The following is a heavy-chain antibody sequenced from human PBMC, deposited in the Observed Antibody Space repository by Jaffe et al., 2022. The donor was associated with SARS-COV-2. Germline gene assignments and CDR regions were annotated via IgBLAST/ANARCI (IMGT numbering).Heavy chain of an antibody. CDR2: LSARTGGT. V-gene: IGHV3-23*01. CDR3: AREGYSYWYFDL. J-gene: IGHJ2*01. Sequence: EVQLLESGGGLVQPGGSLRLSCAASGFTFSMYDMTWVRQTPGRGLEWVSALSARTGGTTYADSVKGRFTVSRDNSQNTVYLQMNSVRADDTALYYCAREGYSYWYFDLWGRGTLVTVSS. CDR1: GFTFSMYD. D-gene: IGHD4-4*01.